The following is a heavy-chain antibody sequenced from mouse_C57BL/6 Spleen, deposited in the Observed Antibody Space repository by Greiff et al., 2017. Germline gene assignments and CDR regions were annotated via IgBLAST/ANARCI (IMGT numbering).Heavy chain of an antibody. Sequence: VQLQQPGAELVRPGSSVKLSCKASGYTFTSYWMDWVKQRPGQGLEWIGNIYPSDSETHYNQKFKDKATLTVDKSSSTAYMQLSSLTSEDSAVYYCARRGYYGSSHYAMDYWGQGTSVTVSS. CDR1: GYTFTSYW. CDR3: ARRGYYGSSHYAMDY. CDR2: IYPSDSET. D-gene: IGHD1-1*01. J-gene: IGHJ4*01. V-gene: IGHV1-61*01.